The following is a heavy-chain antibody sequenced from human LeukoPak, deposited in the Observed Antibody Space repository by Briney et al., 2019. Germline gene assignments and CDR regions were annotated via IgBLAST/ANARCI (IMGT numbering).Heavy chain of an antibody. D-gene: IGHD6-19*01. Sequence: GRSLRLSCAASGFTFSSYAMHWVRQAPGKGLEWVAVISYDGSNKYYADSVKGRFTISRDNSKNTLCLQMNSLRAEDTAVYYCARDRKVRSSGWFGYWGQGTLVTVSS. CDR3: ARDRKVRSSGWFGY. CDR1: GFTFSSYA. CDR2: ISYDGSNK. V-gene: IGHV3-30*04. J-gene: IGHJ4*02.